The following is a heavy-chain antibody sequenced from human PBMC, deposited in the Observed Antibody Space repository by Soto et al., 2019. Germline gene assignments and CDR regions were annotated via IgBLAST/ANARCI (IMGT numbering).Heavy chain of an antibody. CDR2: IYYSGST. V-gene: IGHV4-59*08. Sequence: SETLSLTCTVSGGSISSYYWSWIRQPPGKGLEWIGYIYYSGSTNYNPSLKSRVTISVDTSKNQFSLKLSSVTAADTAVYYCARPGYSSRYDAFDFWGHGTLVTVSS. J-gene: IGHJ4*01. CDR1: GGSISSYY. CDR3: ARPGYSSRYDAFDF. D-gene: IGHD6-19*01.